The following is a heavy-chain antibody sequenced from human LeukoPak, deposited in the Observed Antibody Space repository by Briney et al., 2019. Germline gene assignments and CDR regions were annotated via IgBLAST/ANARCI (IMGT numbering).Heavy chain of an antibody. CDR1: GFRFSFYC. CDR2: VNSDESDI. CDR3: AKEEGDAFFSRTAGFDY. V-gene: IGHV3-74*03. D-gene: IGHD3-16*01. J-gene: IGHJ4*02. Sequence: GGSLRLSCTASGFRFSFYCMHWVRQVPGKEPVWISRVNSDESDITYADSVKGRFTISRDNAKNTVYLLMNNVRVDDTAVYYCAKEEGDAFFSRTAGFDYWCQGTVVIVSS.